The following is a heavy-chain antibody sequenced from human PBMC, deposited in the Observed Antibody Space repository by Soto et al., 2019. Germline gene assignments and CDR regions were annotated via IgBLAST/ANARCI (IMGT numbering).Heavy chain of an antibody. CDR3: ARGLSGYYGFYY. Sequence: EVQLVESGGGLVQFGGSLRLSCAASGFTFSSYWMHWVRQVQGKGLVWVSRIKGDGTNTGYADSVKGRFTISRDNVKNSLYLQMNSLRAEDTAVYYCARGLSGYYGFYYWGQGTLVTVSS. CDR1: GFTFSSYW. CDR2: IKGDGTNT. V-gene: IGHV3-74*01. D-gene: IGHD5-12*01. J-gene: IGHJ4*02.